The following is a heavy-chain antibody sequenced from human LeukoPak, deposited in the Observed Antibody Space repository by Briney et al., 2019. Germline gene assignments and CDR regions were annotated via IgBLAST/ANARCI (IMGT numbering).Heavy chain of an antibody. V-gene: IGHV4-34*01. CDR3: ARVLVVVAASSTTYYYYGMDV. J-gene: IGHJ6*02. CDR1: GGSFSGYY. Sequence: PSETLSLTCAVYGGSFSGYYWSWIRQPPGKGLEWIGEINHSGSTNYNPSLKSRVTISVDTSKNQFSLKLSSVTAADTAVYYCARVLVVVAASSTTYYYYGMDVWGQGTTVTVSS. D-gene: IGHD2-15*01. CDR2: INHSGST.